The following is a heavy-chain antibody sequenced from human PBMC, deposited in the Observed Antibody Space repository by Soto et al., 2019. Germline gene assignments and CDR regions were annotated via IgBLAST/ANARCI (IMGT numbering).Heavy chain of an antibody. V-gene: IGHV1-8*01. CDR3: AREWSAAGNYYGMDV. CDR2: MNTNNGYT. J-gene: IGHJ6*01. Sequence: AASVKVSCKTSGYTFTSYDINWVRQASGQGLEWVGWMNTNNGYTAYAPKFQGRVTVTRNTSIRTVYMELSSLRSEDTAVYYCAREWSAAGNYYGMDVWGQGTPVTVS. D-gene: IGHD6-13*01. CDR1: GYTFTSYD.